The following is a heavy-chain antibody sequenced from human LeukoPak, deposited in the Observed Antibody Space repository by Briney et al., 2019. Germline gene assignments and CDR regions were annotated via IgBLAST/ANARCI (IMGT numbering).Heavy chain of an antibody. CDR2: ISNSSSYI. CDR1: GFTFSSYS. Sequence: GGPLRLSCAASGFTFSSYSMNWVRQAPGKGLEWVSSISNSSSYIYYADSVKGRYTISRHNAKNSLYLQMNSLRAEDTAVYYCARHPDFDYWGQGTLVPVSS. J-gene: IGHJ4*02. V-gene: IGHV3-21*01. CDR3: ARHPDFDY.